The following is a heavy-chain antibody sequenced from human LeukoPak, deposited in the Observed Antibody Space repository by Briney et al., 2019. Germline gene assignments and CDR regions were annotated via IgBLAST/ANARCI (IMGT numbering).Heavy chain of an antibody. CDR2: ISAYSGDA. V-gene: IGHV1-18*01. CDR1: GYTFTSYA. J-gene: IGHJ4*02. Sequence: ASVKVSCKASGYTFTSYAMNWVRQAPGQGLEWMGWISAYSGDANYAQNLQGRVTMTTDTSTNTAYMELRSLRSDDTAVYYCARILRYCSGGSCLYYFDYWGQGTLVTVSS. CDR3: ARILRYCSGGSCLYYFDY. D-gene: IGHD2-15*01.